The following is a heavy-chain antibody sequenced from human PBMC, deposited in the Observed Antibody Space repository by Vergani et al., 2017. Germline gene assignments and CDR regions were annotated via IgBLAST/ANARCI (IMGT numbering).Heavy chain of an antibody. Sequence: EVQLVESGGGLVQPGRSLRLSCAASGFTFDDYAMHWVRQAPGKGLEWVSGINWNSDSIAYADSVKGRFTISRDKAKNPLYLQMNSLRAEDTALYYCVKDIAASGNYWYFDLSGRGTLVTVSS. J-gene: IGHJ2*01. CDR2: INWNSDSI. CDR1: GFTFDDYA. CDR3: VKDIAASGNYWYFDL. D-gene: IGHD6-13*01. V-gene: IGHV3-9*01.